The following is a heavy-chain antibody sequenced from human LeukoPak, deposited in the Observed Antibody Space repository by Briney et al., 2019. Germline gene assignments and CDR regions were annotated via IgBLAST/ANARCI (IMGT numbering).Heavy chain of an antibody. CDR2: VSGSGGST. CDR3: AKDRYYDNTGDHYESEY. J-gene: IGHJ4*02. V-gene: IGHV3-23*01. D-gene: IGHD3-22*01. Sequence: GGSLRLSCAASGFTFSTYGMSWVRQAPGKGLDWVSAVSGSGGSTHYADSVTGRFTISRDNSKNTLYLQMDSLRAEDTAVYYCAKDRYYDNTGDHYESEYWGQGTLVTVSS. CDR1: GFTFSTYG.